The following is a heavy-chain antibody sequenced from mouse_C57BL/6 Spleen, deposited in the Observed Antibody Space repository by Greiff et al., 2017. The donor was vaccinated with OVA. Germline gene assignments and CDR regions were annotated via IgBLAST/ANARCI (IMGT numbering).Heavy chain of an antibody. CDR3: ARERDGNHPWFAY. V-gene: IGHV5-4*01. D-gene: IGHD2-1*01. J-gene: IGHJ3*01. Sequence: EVKLVASGGGLVKPGGSLQLSCAASGSTFSSYALSLVRQTPEKRLGWVATISDGGSYTYYPDNVKGRFTISRDNAKNNLYLQMSHLKSEDTAMYYCARERDGNHPWFAYWGQGTLVTVSA. CDR2: ISDGGSYT. CDR1: GSTFSSYA.